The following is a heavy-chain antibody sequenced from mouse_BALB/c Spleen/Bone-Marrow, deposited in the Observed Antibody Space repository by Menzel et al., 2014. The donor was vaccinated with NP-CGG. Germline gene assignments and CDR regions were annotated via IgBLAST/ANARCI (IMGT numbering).Heavy chain of an antibody. CDR2: IWSGERT. V-gene: IGHV2-2*02. CDR1: GFSLTNYG. CDR3: ARMREDYDGFAY. D-gene: IGHD2-4*01. Sequence: VQVVESGPGLVQPSQSLSISCTVSGFSLTNYGVHWVRQSPGQGLEWLGVIWSGERTDYNAAFISRLSISKDNSKSQVFFKMNSLQPNDTAIYYCARMREDYDGFAYWGQGTLVTVSA. J-gene: IGHJ3*01.